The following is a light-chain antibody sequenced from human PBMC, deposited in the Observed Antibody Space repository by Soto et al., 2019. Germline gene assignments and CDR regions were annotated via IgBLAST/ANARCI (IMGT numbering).Light chain of an antibody. CDR3: QQYNNWPWT. J-gene: IGKJ1*01. CDR1: QSVRSK. CDR2: DAS. Sequence: EIVMTQSPGTLSVSPGERVTLSCRASQSVRSKLVWYQRKPGQSPRLVISDASTRATGMPGRFSGSGAGTEFTLTISSLQSEDFAIYYCQQYNNWPWTFGQGTKVDIK. V-gene: IGKV3-15*01.